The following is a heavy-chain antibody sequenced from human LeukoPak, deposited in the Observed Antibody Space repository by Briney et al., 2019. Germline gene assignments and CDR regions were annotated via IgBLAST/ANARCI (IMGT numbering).Heavy chain of an antibody. D-gene: IGHD1-14*01. CDR1: GLTFSTSG. CDR2: ICPTGSDR. V-gene: IGHV3-21*06. CDR3: ATETNGRHYDY. J-gene: IGHJ4*02. Sequence: PGGSLRLSCTASGLTFSTSGFNWVRQAPGKGLEWVASICPTGSDRYHADSIKGRFTISRDNANNFLYLQMNSLRAADTAVYYCATETNGRHYDYWGQGTLLTVSS.